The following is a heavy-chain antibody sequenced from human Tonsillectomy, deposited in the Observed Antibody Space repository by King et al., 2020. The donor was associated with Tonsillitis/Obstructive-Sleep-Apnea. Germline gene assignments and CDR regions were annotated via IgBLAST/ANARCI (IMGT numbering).Heavy chain of an antibody. CDR1: GGSISSSTYY. J-gene: IGHJ5*02. Sequence: QLQESGPGLVKPSETLSLTCTVSGGSISSSTYYWGWIRQPPGKGLEWIGSIYYSGSTYYNLSLKSRVTISVDTSKNQFSLKLSCVSAADTAVYYCARRRGIEAENCFDPWGQGTLVTVSS. CDR3: ARRRGIEAENCFDP. D-gene: IGHD6-13*01. V-gene: IGHV4-39*01. CDR2: IYYSGST.